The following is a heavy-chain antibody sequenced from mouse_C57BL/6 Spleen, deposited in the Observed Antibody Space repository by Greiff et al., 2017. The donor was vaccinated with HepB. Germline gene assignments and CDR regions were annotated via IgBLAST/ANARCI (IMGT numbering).Heavy chain of an antibody. CDR2: ISSGSSTI. Sequence: EVKVVESGGGLVKPGGSLKLSCAASGFTFSDYGMHWVRQAPEKGLEWVAYISSGSSTIYYADTVKGRFTISRDNAKNTRFLQMTSLRSEDTAMYYCARELYQGYAMDYWGQGTSVTVSS. V-gene: IGHV5-17*01. CDR3: ARELYQGYAMDY. CDR1: GFTFSDYG. J-gene: IGHJ4*01. D-gene: IGHD1-1*01.